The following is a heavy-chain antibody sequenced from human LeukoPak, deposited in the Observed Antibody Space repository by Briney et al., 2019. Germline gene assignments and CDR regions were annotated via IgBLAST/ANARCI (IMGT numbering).Heavy chain of an antibody. CDR2: ISSSSSYI. CDR1: GFTFSSYS. CDR3: ARGVLRFLEWSIPEGGYFDY. D-gene: IGHD3-3*01. Sequence: GGSLRLSCAASGFTFSSYSMNWLRHAPGQGLELVSSISSSSSYIYYADSVKGRFTISRDDAKNSLYLQMNSLRAEDTAVYYCARGVLRFLEWSIPEGGYFDYWGQGTLVTVSS. J-gene: IGHJ4*02. V-gene: IGHV3-21*01.